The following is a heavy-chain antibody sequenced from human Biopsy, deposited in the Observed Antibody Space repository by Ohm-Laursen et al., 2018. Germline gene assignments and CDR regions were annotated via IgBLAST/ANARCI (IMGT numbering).Heavy chain of an antibody. V-gene: IGHV4-39*01. J-gene: IGHJ2*01. Sequence: SQTLSLTCEVSGKTFSDYYWGWIRQSPGKGLEWVGSDYYSGSTYYNPSLKSRVTVSVDRSKNQFSLKLKSVTAADTAVYYCARQDGGYCSGGSCLRSWYFDLWGRGTLVTVSS. CDR1: GKTFSDYY. D-gene: IGHD2-15*01. CDR3: ARQDGGYCSGGSCLRSWYFDL. CDR2: DYYSGST.